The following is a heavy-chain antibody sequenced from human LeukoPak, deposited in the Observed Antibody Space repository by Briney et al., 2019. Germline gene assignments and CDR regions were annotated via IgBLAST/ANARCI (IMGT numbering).Heavy chain of an antibody. CDR1: GFTFSSYS. CDR2: ISSSSSYI. CDR3: ARDRPYCSGGSCLHDY. Sequence: GGSLRLSCAASGFTFSSYSMNWVRQAPGKGLEWVSSISSSSSYIYYADSVKGRFTISRDNAKNSLYLQMNSLRAEDTAVYYCARDRPYCSGGSCLHDYWGQGTLVTVSS. V-gene: IGHV3-21*01. J-gene: IGHJ4*02. D-gene: IGHD2-15*01.